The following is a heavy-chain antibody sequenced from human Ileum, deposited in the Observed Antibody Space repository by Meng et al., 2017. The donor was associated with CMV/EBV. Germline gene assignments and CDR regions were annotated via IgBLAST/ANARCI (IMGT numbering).Heavy chain of an antibody. V-gene: IGHV4-4*07. CDR3: ARWGSGMSPTADWFDP. Sequence: QVHLQGSVPVLVKPSETLSLTGTVSGDSMNDYFWTWIRQPAGKGLEWIGRIYSNGATNYNPSLQSRVTMSIDTSKNQFSLKVTSVTAADTAVYYCARWGSGMSPTADWFDPWGQGTLVTVSS. CDR2: IYSNGAT. J-gene: IGHJ5*02. D-gene: IGHD2-15*01. CDR1: GDSMNDYF.